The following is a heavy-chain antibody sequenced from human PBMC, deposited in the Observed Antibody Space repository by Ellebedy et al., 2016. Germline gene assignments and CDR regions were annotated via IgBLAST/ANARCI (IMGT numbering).Heavy chain of an antibody. J-gene: IGHJ4*02. CDR1: GYTFTSYY. CDR3: ARENTPSGSYPFDY. V-gene: IGHV1-46*01. Sequence: ASVKVSXKASGYTFTSYYIHWVRQAPGQGLEWMGIINPGGGSTIYAQKFQGRVTMTRDTSTTTVYMELSSLRFDDTAVYYCARENTPSGSYPFDYWGQGTLVTVSS. D-gene: IGHD1-26*01. CDR2: INPGGGST.